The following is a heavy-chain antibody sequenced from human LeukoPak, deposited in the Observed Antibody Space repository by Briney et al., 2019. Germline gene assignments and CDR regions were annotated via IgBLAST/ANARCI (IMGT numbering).Heavy chain of an antibody. CDR3: AKSLWSSGYSLVDY. V-gene: IGHV3-21*04. J-gene: IGHJ4*02. D-gene: IGHD3-22*01. Sequence: GGSLRLSCAASGFTFSSYSMNWVRQAPGKGLEWVSSISSSSSYIYYADSVKGRFTISRDNSKNTLYLQMNSLRAEDTAVYYCAKSLWSSGYSLVDYWGQGTLVTVSS. CDR2: ISSSSSYI. CDR1: GFTFSSYS.